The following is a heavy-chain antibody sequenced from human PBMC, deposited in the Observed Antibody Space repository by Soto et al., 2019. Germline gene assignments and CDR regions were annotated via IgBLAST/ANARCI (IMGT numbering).Heavy chain of an antibody. J-gene: IGHJ6*02. CDR2: IWYDGSNK. D-gene: IGHD1-1*01. CDR1: GFTFSSYG. V-gene: IGHV3-33*01. CDR3: ARGVEHLHYNWNDGRGMDV. Sequence: PGGSLRLSCAASGFTFSSYGMHWVRQAPGKGLEWVAVIWYDGSNKYYADSVKGRLTISRDNSKNTLYLQMNSLRAEDTAVYYCARGVEHLHYNWNDGRGMDVWGQGTTVTVSS.